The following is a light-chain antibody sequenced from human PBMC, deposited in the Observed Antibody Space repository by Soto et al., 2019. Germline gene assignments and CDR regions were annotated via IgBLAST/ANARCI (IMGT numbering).Light chain of an antibody. CDR2: GNI. J-gene: IGLJ1*01. CDR3: QSYDTSLSGV. Sequence: QSVLTQPPSVSGAPGQRVTISCTGSSSNIGAGYDVHWYQQLPGTAPKLLIYGNINRPSGVPDRFSGSKSGTSASLAITGLQAEDQAEYYCQSYDTSLSGVFGTGTKLTVL. V-gene: IGLV1-40*01. CDR1: SSNIGAGYD.